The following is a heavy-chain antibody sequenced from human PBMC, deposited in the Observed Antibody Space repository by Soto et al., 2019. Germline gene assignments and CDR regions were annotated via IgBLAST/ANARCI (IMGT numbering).Heavy chain of an antibody. CDR1: GGTFSSYA. CDR2: IVPSFGSA. Sequence: QVQLVQSGAEVKRPGSSVKVSCKASGGTFSSYAISWVRQAPGHGLEWMGGIVPSFGSADYAHNFQGRVTITADESTNTVYMELSSLTSDYTALYYCARETGPVFDGSGYFQRGLIIWGQGTLVTVSS. J-gene: IGHJ4*02. V-gene: IGHV1-69*01. D-gene: IGHD3-22*01. CDR3: ARETGPVFDGSGYFQRGLII.